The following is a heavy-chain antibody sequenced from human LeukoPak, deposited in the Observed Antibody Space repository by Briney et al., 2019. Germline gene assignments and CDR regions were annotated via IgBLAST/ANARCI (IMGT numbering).Heavy chain of an antibody. D-gene: IGHD4-23*01. J-gene: IGHJ4*02. CDR3: AKGTDYGGNEYYFDY. CDR1: GFTFSSYG. V-gene: IGHV3-33*03. Sequence: GGSLRLSCAASGFTFSSYGMHWVRQAPGKGLEWVAVIWYDGSNKYYADSVKGRFTISRDDSKNTLYLQMNSLRAEDTAVYYCAKGTDYGGNEYYFDYWGQGTLVTVSS. CDR2: IWYDGSNK.